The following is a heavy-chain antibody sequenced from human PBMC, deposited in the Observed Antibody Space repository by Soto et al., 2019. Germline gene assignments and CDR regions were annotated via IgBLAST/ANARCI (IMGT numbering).Heavy chain of an antibody. CDR3: VKTGTIYYFDY. Sequence: PGGSLRLSCAASRFTFSNYAMSWVRQAPGKGLEWVSTISASGTSTWYPDSVKGRFRTSRDNSKNTVFLQMNSLRDGDTAVYYCVKTGTIYYFDYWGQGTPVTVSS. CDR2: ISASGTST. J-gene: IGHJ4*02. V-gene: IGHV3-23*01. D-gene: IGHD1-1*01. CDR1: RFTFSNYA.